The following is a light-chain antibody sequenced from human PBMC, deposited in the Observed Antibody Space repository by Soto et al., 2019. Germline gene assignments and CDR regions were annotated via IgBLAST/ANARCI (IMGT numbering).Light chain of an antibody. J-gene: IGLJ2*01. CDR1: SSDVGAYNY. CDR2: DVN. Sequence: QSVLTQPASVSEFPGQSVTISCIGTSSDVGAYNYVSWYQQHPGKAPKLIIFDVNHRPSGISNRFSGSKSGNTASLTVSGLRADDEADYYCSSFTVMNTQVFGGGTKLTVL. V-gene: IGLV2-14*03. CDR3: SSFTVMNTQV.